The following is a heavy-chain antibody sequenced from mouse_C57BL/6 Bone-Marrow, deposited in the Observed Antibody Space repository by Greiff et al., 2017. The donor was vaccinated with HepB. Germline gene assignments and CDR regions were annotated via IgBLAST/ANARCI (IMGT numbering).Heavy chain of an antibody. J-gene: IGHJ4*01. CDR3: AKGITTVVASMDY. CDR1: GYTFTSYW. CDR2: IDPSDSYT. Sequence: QVQLQQPGAELVKPGASVKLSCKASGYTFTSYWMQWVKQRPGQGLEWIGEIDPSDSYTNYNQKFKGKATLTVDTSSSTAYMQLSSLTSEDSAVYYCAKGITTVVASMDYWGQGTSVTVSS. D-gene: IGHD1-1*01. V-gene: IGHV1-50*01.